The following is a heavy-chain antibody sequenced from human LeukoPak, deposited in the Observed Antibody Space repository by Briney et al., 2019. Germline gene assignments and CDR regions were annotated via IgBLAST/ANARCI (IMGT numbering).Heavy chain of an antibody. CDR3: GRLAMPGYSSSWADY. V-gene: IGHV4-59*01. CDR2: IYYSGGT. J-gene: IGHJ4*02. D-gene: IGHD6-13*01. Sequence: SETLSLTCTVSGGSISSYYWSWIRQPPGKGLEWIGFIYYSGGTNYNPSLKSRVTISVDTSKNQFSLKLGSVTAADPAVYYCGRLAMPGYSSSWADYCGQGTLVTVSS. CDR1: GGSISSYY.